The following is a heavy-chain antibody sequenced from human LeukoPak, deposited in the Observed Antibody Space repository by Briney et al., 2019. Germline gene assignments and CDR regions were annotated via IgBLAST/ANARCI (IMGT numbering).Heavy chain of an antibody. V-gene: IGHV3-30-3*01. Sequence: PGGSLRLSCAASGFTFSSYAMHWVRQAPGKGLEWVAVISYDGSNKYYADSVKGQFTISRDNSKNTLYLQMNSLRAEDTAVYYCARALGGGNGMDVWGQGTTVTVSS. J-gene: IGHJ6*02. CDR3: ARALGGGNGMDV. CDR2: ISYDGSNK. CDR1: GFTFSSYA. D-gene: IGHD3-16*01.